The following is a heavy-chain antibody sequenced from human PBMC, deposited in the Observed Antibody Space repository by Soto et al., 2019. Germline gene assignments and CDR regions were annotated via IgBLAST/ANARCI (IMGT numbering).Heavy chain of an antibody. CDR1: GGNIRSGDYY. J-gene: IGHJ6*02. CDR2: IYYSGST. D-gene: IGHD1-26*01. CDR3: ARGWWEREGYVMDV. Sequence: SETLSLTSTVSGGNIRSGDYYWSWIRQPPGKGLEWIGYIYYSGSTYYNPSLKSRVTISDDTSTNQFSLTLSSVTAADTAVYYCARGWWEREGYVMDVWGRGTTVTVS. V-gene: IGHV4-30-4*01.